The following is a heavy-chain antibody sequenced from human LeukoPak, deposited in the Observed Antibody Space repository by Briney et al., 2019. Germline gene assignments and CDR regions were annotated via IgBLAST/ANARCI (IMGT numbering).Heavy chain of an antibody. J-gene: IGHJ4*02. Sequence: GGSLRLSCAASGFTFRSYSMNWVRQAPGKGLEWVSSISSSSYIYYAESVKGRFTISRDNAKNSLYLQMNSLRAEDTAVYYCARDWNAAAAFDYWGQGTLVTVSS. CDR2: ISSSSYI. D-gene: IGHD6-13*01. V-gene: IGHV3-21*01. CDR3: ARDWNAAAAFDY. CDR1: GFTFRSYS.